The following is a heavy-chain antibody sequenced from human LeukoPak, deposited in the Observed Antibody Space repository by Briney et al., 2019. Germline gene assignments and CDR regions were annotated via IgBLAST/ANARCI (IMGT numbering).Heavy chain of an antibody. J-gene: IGHJ6*03. D-gene: IGHD3-10*01. CDR3: AKDSAFYYIDV. V-gene: IGHV3-21*01. Sequence: GGSLRLSCVASGFTFSSYSMNWVRQAPGKGLEWVSSITRSSYIYYADSVKGRFTISRDNAKNSLYLQMNSLKGDDTAVYYCAKDSAFYYIDVWGKGTTVIISS. CDR2: ITRSSYI. CDR1: GFTFSSYS.